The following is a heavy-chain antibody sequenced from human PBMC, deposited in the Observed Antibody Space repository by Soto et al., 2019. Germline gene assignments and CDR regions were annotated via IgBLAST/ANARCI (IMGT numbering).Heavy chain of an antibody. CDR3: AKDTTAAAFDY. CDR2: ISWNSGRI. CDR1: GFTLEDYA. J-gene: IGHJ4*02. Sequence: EVQLVESGGGLVQPRRSLRLSCAASGFTLEDYAMHWVRQAPGKGLVWVSGISWNSGRIGYADSVKGRFTISIDNAKNSLYLQMNSLRAEYTALYYWAKDTTAAAFDYWGQGTLVTVSS. V-gene: IGHV3-9*01. D-gene: IGHD6-25*01.